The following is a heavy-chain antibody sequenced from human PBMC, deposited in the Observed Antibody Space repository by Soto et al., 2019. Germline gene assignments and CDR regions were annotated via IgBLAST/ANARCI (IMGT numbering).Heavy chain of an antibody. Sequence: QLQLQESGPGLVKPSETLSLTCAVSGVSIHNSHSFWGWIRQPPGKGLEFIGSVYYSGGANYNPSLKDRVTVSIDTSNNQFSLRVNSVTAADTAVYYCGRVVEGATRHTDFDSGGQGILVTVSS. CDR1: GVSIHNSHSF. J-gene: IGHJ5*01. D-gene: IGHD2-15*01. CDR3: GRVVEGATRHTDFDS. V-gene: IGHV4-39*01. CDR2: VYYSGGA.